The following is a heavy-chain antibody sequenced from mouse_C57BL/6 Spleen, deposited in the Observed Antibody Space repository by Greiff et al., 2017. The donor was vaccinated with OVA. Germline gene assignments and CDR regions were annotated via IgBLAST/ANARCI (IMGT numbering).Heavy chain of an antibody. CDR1: GYTFTSYW. CDR3: ARGGVRGYFDV. CDR2: IDPSDSYT. J-gene: IGHJ1*03. Sequence: QVQLQQPGAELVKPGASVKLSCKASGYTFTSYWMQWVKQRPGQGLEWIGEIDPSDSYTNYNQKFKGKATLTVDTSSSTAYMQLSSLTSEDSAVDYCARGGVRGYFDVWGTGTTVTVSS. V-gene: IGHV1-50*01. D-gene: IGHD1-1*02.